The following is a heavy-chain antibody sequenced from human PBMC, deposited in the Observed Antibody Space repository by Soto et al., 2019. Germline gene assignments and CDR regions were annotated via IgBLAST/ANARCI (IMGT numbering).Heavy chain of an antibody. Sequence: QVQLVESGGGVVQPGTSLRLSCAASGFTFSSYGMHWVRQAPGKGLEWVAVISYDGSKKYYADSVKGRFTIARDNSNNTLYLQMNSLRAEDTAVYYCAKDIAAAGNGDCWFQGTLVTVSS. CDR1: GFTFSSYG. CDR3: AKDIAAAGNGDC. D-gene: IGHD6-13*01. CDR2: ISYDGSKK. J-gene: IGHJ4*02. V-gene: IGHV3-30*18.